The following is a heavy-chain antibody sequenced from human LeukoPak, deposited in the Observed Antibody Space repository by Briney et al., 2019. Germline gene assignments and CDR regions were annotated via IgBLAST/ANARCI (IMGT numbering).Heavy chain of an antibody. V-gene: IGHV3-7*03. CDR1: GFTFRTYW. CDR3: ARDLSG. CDR2: IKQDGSEK. J-gene: IGHJ4*02. Sequence: GGSLRLSCAVSGFTFRTYWMSWVRQAPGKGLEWVANIKQDGSEKYYVDSVKGRFTISRDNSKNTLYLQMNSLRAENTAVYYCARDLSGWGQGTLVTVSS.